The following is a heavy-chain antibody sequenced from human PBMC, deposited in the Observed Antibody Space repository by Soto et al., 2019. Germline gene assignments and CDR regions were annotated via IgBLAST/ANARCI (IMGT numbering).Heavy chain of an antibody. CDR3: ARDRGPHDNSGYIDL. D-gene: IGHD3-22*01. J-gene: IGHJ4*02. CDR2: IYSGGGT. CDR1: GFTVSSNY. Sequence: GGSLRLSCAASGFTVSSNYMSWVRQAPGQGLEWVSVIYSGGGTYYADSVKGRFTISRDNSKNTLYLQMNSLRVEDTAVYYCARDRGPHDNSGYIDLWGQGTLVTVSS. V-gene: IGHV3-53*01.